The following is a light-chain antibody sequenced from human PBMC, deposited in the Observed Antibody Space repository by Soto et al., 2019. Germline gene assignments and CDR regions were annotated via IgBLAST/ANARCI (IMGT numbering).Light chain of an antibody. Sequence: DIQMTQSPSSLSASVGDRVTITCQASQDIRKYLNWYQQKPGKAPKLLIYDASSLESGVPSRFSGSGSGTEFTLTISSLQPDDFATYYCQQYNSYSGTFGQGTKVE. CDR1: QDIRKY. CDR3: QQYNSYSGT. CDR2: DAS. J-gene: IGKJ1*01. V-gene: IGKV1-5*01.